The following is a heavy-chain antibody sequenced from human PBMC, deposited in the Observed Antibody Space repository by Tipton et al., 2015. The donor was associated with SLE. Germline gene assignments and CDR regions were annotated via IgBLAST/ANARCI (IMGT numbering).Heavy chain of an antibody. CDR1: GGSISSYF. J-gene: IGHJ3*02. D-gene: IGHD3-3*01. CDR2: IYNSGST. V-gene: IGHV4-59*01. Sequence: TLSLTCTVSGGSISSYFWSWIRQPPGKGLEWIGYIYNSGSTNYNPSLKSRVTISVDTSKNQFSLKLSSVTAADTAVYYCARGGRIAIFGVATDGAFDIWGQGTMVTVS. CDR3: ARGGRIAIFGVATDGAFDI.